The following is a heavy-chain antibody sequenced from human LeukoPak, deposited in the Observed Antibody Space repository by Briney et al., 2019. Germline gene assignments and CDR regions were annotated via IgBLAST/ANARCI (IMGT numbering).Heavy chain of an antibody. D-gene: IGHD3-22*01. CDR3: AKHTARGSGYPFDY. CDR2: IWYDGSNK. J-gene: IGHJ4*02. CDR1: GFTFSSYG. Sequence: GGSLRLSCAASGFTFSSYGMHWVRQAPGKGLEWVAVIWYDGSNKYYADSVKGRFTISRDNSKNTLYLQMNSLRAEDTAVYYCAKHTARGSGYPFDYWGQRTLVTVSS. V-gene: IGHV3-33*06.